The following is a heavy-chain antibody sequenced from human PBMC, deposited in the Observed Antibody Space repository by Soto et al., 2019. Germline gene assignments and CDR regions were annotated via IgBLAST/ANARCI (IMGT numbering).Heavy chain of an antibody. J-gene: IGHJ6*02. CDR3: ASGKRMLNYYSSYCTDV. V-gene: IGHV4-34*01. Sequence: SETLSLTCAVYGGSFSGYYWSWIRQPPGKGLEWIGEINHSGSTNYNPSLKSRVTISVDTSKNQFSLKLSSVTAADTAVYYCASGKRMLNYYSSYCTDVCGQGPTVTVS. D-gene: IGHD2-8*01. CDR1: GGSFSGYY. CDR2: INHSGST.